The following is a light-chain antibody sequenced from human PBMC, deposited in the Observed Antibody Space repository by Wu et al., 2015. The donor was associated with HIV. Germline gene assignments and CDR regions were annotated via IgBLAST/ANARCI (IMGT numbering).Light chain of an antibody. J-gene: IGKJ1*01. Sequence: EIVLTQSPATLSLSPGERATLSCRASQSIRNYLAWYQQKPGQAPRLLISDASNRATGIPARFSGSGSGTDFTLTISSLQPEDVATYYCQKYNTAPWTFGQGTKVEMK. V-gene: IGKV3-11*01. CDR2: DAS. CDR1: QSIRNY. CDR3: QKYNTAPWT.